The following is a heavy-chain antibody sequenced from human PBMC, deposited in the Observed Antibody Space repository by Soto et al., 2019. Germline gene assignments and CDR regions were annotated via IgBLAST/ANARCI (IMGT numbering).Heavy chain of an antibody. CDR2: INAGNGNT. D-gene: IGHD6-13*01. V-gene: IGHV1-3*01. J-gene: IGHJ4*02. Sequence: ASVKVSCKASGYTFTSYAMHWVRQAPGQRLEWMGWINAGNGNTKYSQKFQGRVTITRDTSASTAYMELSSLRSDDTAVYYCARDWTAAVAGYWGQGTLVTVSS. CDR1: GYTFTSYA. CDR3: ARDWTAAVAGY.